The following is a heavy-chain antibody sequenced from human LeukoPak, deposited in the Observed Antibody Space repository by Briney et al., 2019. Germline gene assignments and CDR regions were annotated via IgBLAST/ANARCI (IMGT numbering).Heavy chain of an antibody. CDR1: GITFGTYS. V-gene: IGHV3-23*01. CDR3: AKTPPRIVVVPAAIPQTEHYFDY. D-gene: IGHD2-2*01. CDR2: ISGSGGST. J-gene: IGHJ4*02. Sequence: GGSLRLSCTASGITFGTYSMNWVRHAPGKGLEWVSAISGSGGSTYYADSVKGRFTISRDNSKNTLYLQMNSLRAEDTAVYYCAKTPPRIVVVPAAIPQTEHYFDYWGQGTLVTVSS.